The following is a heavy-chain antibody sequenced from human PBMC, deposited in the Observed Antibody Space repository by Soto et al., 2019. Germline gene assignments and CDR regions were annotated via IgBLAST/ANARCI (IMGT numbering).Heavy chain of an antibody. CDR1: GYTFTSYG. V-gene: IGHV1-18*01. J-gene: IGHJ4*02. Sequence: QVQLVQSGAEVKKPGASVKVSCKASGYTFTSYGISWVRQAPGQGLEWMGWISAYNGNTNYAQKLQGRVTMTTDTTTGTAYMELRRLRSAAAAVYYCAGATTQEALDYWGQGTLVTVSS. D-gene: IGHD1-1*01. CDR3: AGATTQEALDY. CDR2: ISAYNGNT.